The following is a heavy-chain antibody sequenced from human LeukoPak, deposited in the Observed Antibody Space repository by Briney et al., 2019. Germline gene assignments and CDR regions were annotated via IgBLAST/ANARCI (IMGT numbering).Heavy chain of an antibody. CDR1: GGSISSYY. V-gene: IGHV4-59*08. J-gene: IGHJ1*01. Sequence: PSETLSLTCTVSGGSISSYYWSWIRQPLGKGLEWIGYIYYSGSTNYNPSLKSRVTISVDTSKNQFSLKLSSVTAADTAVYYCATVAVAGLGLFYFQHWGQGTLVTVSS. D-gene: IGHD6-19*01. CDR3: ATVAVAGLGLFYFQH. CDR2: IYYSGST.